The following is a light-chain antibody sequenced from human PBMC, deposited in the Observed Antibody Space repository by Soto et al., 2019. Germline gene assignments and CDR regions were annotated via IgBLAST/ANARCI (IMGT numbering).Light chain of an antibody. CDR2: ANR. J-gene: IGLJ1*01. V-gene: IGLV1-40*01. CDR1: GSNIGASYD. Sequence: QSVLTLPPSVSGAPGQRLTISCTGNGSNIGASYDVHWYQQLPGSAPRLLIYANRNRPAGVSDRFSGSKSDTSASLVISGLQADDEADYYCRSYDRSLSGWIFGTGTKVTVL. CDR3: RSYDRSLSGWI.